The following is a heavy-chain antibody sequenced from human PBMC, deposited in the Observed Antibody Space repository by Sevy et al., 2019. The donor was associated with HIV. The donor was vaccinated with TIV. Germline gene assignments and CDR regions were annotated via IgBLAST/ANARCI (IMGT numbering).Heavy chain of an antibody. CDR3: ARLRWDLVVVPGATPGCYFDQ. Sequence: GSLSLTCTVSGDSINTYYWSWIRQPPGKGLEWIGYVSTSGSTNYNPSLKSRGTISLDRSRNQVSLKVTSVTAADAAVYYCARLRWDLVVVPGATPGCYFDQWGQGTLVTVSS. CDR1: GDSINTYY. D-gene: IGHD2-2*01. J-gene: IGHJ4*02. V-gene: IGHV4-4*08. CDR2: VSTSGST.